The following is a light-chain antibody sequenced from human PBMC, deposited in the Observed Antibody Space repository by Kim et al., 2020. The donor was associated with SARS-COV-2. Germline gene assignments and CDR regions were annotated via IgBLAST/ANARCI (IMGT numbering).Light chain of an antibody. CDR3: SSYTSSSTVV. Sequence: GQCITISCTVTSSDVGGYNYVSWYQQHPGKAPKLMIYDVSNRPSGVSNRFSGSKSGNTASLTISGLQAEDEADYYCSSYTSSSTVVFGGGTQLTVL. CDR2: DVS. V-gene: IGLV2-14*03. J-gene: IGLJ2*01. CDR1: SSDVGGYNY.